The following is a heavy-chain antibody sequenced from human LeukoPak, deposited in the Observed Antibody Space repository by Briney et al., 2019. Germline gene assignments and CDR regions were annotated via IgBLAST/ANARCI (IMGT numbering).Heavy chain of an antibody. V-gene: IGHV1-69*13. CDR1: GYTFTSYG. Sequence: ASVKVSCKASGYTFTSYGISWVRQAPGQGLEWMGGIIPIFGTANYAQKFQGRVTITADESTSTAYMELSSLRSEDTAVYYCARGPAMVGGYFDYWGQGTLVTVSS. J-gene: IGHJ4*02. D-gene: IGHD5-18*01. CDR2: IIPIFGTA. CDR3: ARGPAMVGGYFDY.